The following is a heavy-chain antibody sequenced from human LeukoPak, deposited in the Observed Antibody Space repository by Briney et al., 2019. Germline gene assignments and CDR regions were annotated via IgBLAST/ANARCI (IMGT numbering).Heavy chain of an antibody. CDR3: AKNFDGYNLDY. CDR2: ISSSSSYI. J-gene: IGHJ4*02. Sequence: GGSLRLSCAAPGFTFSNYNMNWVRQAPGKGLEWVSFISSSSSYIYYADSVKGRFTVSRDNAKNSLYLQMNSLRAEDTAVYYCAKNFDGYNLDYWGQGSLVTVSS. V-gene: IGHV3-21*01. CDR1: GFTFSNYN. D-gene: IGHD5-24*01.